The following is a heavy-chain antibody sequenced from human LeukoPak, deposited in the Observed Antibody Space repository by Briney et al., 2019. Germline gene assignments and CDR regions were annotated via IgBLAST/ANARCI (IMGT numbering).Heavy chain of an antibody. J-gene: IGHJ4*02. V-gene: IGHV4-59*02. CDR2: IHSSGDT. CDR3: ARGRDYYGAGRSYNSVD. Sequence: SETLSLTCTVSGVLVTSYYWSWIRQPPGEGLGWIAYIHSSGDTNNNPSLGGRVTISLDTSKNHGSLSLCTVTASDTAVCYCARGRDYYGAGRSYNSVDWGQGTLVSVSS. D-gene: IGHD3-10*01. CDR1: GVLVTSYY.